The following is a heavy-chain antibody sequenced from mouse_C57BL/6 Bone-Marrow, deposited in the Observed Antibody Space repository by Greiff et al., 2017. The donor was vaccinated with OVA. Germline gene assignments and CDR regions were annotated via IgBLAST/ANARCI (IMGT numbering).Heavy chain of an antibody. J-gene: IGHJ4*01. CDR2: INPNNGGT. V-gene: IGHV1-26*01. CDR3: AREEAGDY. CDR1: GYTFTDYY. Sequence: VQLQQSGPELVKPGASVKISCTASGYTFTDYYMNWVKQSHGKSLEWIGDINPNNGGTSYNQKFKGKATLTVDKSSSTAYMELRSLTSEDSVYYCAREEAGDYWGQGTSVTVSS.